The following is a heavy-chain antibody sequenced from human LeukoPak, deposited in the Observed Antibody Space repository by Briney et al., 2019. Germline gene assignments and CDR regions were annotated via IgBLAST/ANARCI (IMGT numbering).Heavy chain of an antibody. Sequence: GGSLRLSCAASGFTFSSYSMDWVRQAPGKGLEWVSFISGSSSTVSYADSVKGRFTISRDNAKNSLYLQMNSLRAEDTAVYYCARDIDGGNSDDYWGQGTLVTVSS. D-gene: IGHD4-23*01. V-gene: IGHV3-48*04. J-gene: IGHJ4*02. CDR1: GFTFSSYS. CDR3: ARDIDGGNSDDY. CDR2: ISGSSSTV.